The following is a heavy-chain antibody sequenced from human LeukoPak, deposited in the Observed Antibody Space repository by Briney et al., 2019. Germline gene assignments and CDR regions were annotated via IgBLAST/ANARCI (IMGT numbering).Heavy chain of an antibody. V-gene: IGHV3-23*01. CDR3: AKARGVDYGDNVIFDY. CDR1: GFTFSSFG. CDR2: ISGSAGST. D-gene: IGHD4-17*01. Sequence: PGGSLRLSCAASGFTFSSFGLAWVRQAPGKGLEWVSSISGSAGSTYYADSVRGRFTISRDNSKNTLYLQMNSLRAEDTAVYYCAKARGVDYGDNVIFDYWGQGTLVTVSS. J-gene: IGHJ4*02.